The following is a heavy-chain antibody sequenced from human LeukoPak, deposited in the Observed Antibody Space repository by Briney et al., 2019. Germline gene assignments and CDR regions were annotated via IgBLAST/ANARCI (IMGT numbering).Heavy chain of an antibody. CDR1: GGSISSYY. CDR3: ARDLPTRGWSLKHYYYGMDV. CDR2: IYTSGST. V-gene: IGHV4-4*07. Sequence: PSETLSLTCTVSGGSISSYYWSWIRQPAGKGLEGIGRIYTSGSTNYNPSLKSRVTMSVDTSKNQFSLKLSSVTAADTAVYYCARDLPTRGWSLKHYYYGMDVWGQGTTVTVSS. J-gene: IGHJ6*02. D-gene: IGHD6-19*01.